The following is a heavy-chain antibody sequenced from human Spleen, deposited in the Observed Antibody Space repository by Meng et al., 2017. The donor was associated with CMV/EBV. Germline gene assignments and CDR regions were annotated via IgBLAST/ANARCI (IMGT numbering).Heavy chain of an antibody. CDR2: MNPNSGNT. J-gene: IGHJ6*02. CDR1: GYTFTSYD. V-gene: IGHV1-8*01. D-gene: IGHD2-2*01. CDR3: AADGTDCSSTSCYWVDGMDV. Sequence: ASVKVSCKASGYTFTSYDINWVRQATGQGLEWMGWMNPNSGNTGYAQKFQGRVTMTRNTSISTAYMELSSLRSEDTAVYYCAADGTDCSSTSCYWVDGMDVWGQGTTVTVSS.